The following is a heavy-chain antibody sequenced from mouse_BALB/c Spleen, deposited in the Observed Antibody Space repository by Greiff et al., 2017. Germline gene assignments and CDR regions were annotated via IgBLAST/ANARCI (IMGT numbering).Heavy chain of an antibody. CDR2: ISSGGGST. CDR1: GFAFSSYD. Sequence: EVMLVESGGGLVKPGGSVKLSCAASGFAFSSYDMSWVRQTPEQRLEWVAYISSGGGSTYYQDTVKGRCTISRDNAKNTLYLQMSSLRSEDTAMYSCARHRWGYDDMAMDYWGQGTSVTVSS. CDR3: ARHRWGYDDMAMDY. V-gene: IGHV5-12-1*01. J-gene: IGHJ4*01. D-gene: IGHD2-2*01.